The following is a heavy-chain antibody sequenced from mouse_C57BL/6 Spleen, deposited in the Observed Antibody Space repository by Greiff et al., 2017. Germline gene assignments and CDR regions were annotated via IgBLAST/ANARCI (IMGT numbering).Heavy chain of an antibody. V-gene: IGHV1-26*01. J-gene: IGHJ4*01. CDR1: GYTFTDYY. CDR2: INPNNGGT. Sequence: VQLKQSGPELVKPGASVKISCKASGYTFTDYYMNWVKQSHGKSLEWIGDINPNNGGTSYNQKFKGKATLTVDKSSSTADMALRSLTSEDSAVYYCALIYYDYDGHAMDYWGQGTSVTVSS. D-gene: IGHD2-4*01. CDR3: ALIYYDYDGHAMDY.